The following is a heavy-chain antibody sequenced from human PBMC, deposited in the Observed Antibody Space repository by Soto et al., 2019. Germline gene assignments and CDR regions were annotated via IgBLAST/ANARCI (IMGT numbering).Heavy chain of an antibody. CDR1: GGSFSGNY. J-gene: IGHJ6*02. Sequence: QVQLQQWGAGLLKPSETLSLICAVYGGSFSGNYWSWIRQPPGKGLEWIGEFSDSGSTNYNPSLKSRVTISEDMSKSQFSLKLSSVTAADTAVYYCARGNFYSGLDVWGQGNTVTVSS. V-gene: IGHV4-34*01. CDR3: ARGNFYSGLDV. CDR2: FSDSGST.